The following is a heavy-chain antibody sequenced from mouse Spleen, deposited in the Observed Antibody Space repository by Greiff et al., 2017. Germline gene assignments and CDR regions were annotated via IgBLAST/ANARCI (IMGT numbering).Heavy chain of an antibody. Sequence: QVQLQQSGPELVRPGASVKLSCKASGYTFTSYWMHWVKQRPGQGLEWIGMIHPNSGSTYYNEKFKGKATLTVDKSSSTAYMQLSSLTSGDSAVYLCEREGDGYYVRGYFDYWGQGTPLPVSS. CDR3: EREGDGYYVRGYFDY. CDR1: GYTFTSYW. J-gene: IGHJ2*01. CDR2: IHPNSGST. D-gene: IGHD2-3*01. V-gene: IGHV1-64*01.